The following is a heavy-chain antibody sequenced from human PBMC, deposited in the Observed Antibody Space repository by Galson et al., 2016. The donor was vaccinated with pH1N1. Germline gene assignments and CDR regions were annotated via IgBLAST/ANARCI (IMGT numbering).Heavy chain of an antibody. CDR3: ATEDYYTSLY. J-gene: IGHJ4*02. D-gene: IGHD1-26*01. CDR1: FIFSDYW. V-gene: IGHV3-7*01. CDR2: INQDGSRK. Sequence: FIFSDYWMSWVRQAPGKGLEWVAKINQDGSRKYYVDSMKGRCTISRDNAENSLSLQMNSLRVEGTALYYCATEDYYTSLYWGQGILVTVSS.